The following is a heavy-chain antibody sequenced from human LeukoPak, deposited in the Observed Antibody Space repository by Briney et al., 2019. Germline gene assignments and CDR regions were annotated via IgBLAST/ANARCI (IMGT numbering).Heavy chain of an antibody. D-gene: IGHD5-12*01. CDR2: ISSSGSTI. Sequence: GGSLRLSCAASGFTFSSYEMNWVRQAPGKGLEWVSYISSSGSTIYYADSVKGRFTISRDNAKNSLYLQMNSLRAEDTAVYYCARALWKVATMDDASDIWGQGTMVTVSS. V-gene: IGHV3-48*03. J-gene: IGHJ3*02. CDR3: ARALWKVATMDDASDI. CDR1: GFTFSSYE.